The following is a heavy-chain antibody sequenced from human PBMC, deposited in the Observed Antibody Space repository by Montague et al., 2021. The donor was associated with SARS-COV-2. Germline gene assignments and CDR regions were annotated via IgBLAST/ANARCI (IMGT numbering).Heavy chain of an antibody. Sequence: SETLSLTCDVYGGSFSSYWSCIRQPPGRGLEWVGQISHGGGTNYNPSLKSRVTISVDTSKNQVSLKLSSVTAADTAVYYCASHCGGGRCYFGMDVWGQGTTVTVSS. J-gene: IGHJ6*02. D-gene: IGHD2-15*01. V-gene: IGHV4-34*01. CDR3: ASHCGGGRCYFGMDV. CDR2: ISHGGGT. CDR1: GGSFSSY.